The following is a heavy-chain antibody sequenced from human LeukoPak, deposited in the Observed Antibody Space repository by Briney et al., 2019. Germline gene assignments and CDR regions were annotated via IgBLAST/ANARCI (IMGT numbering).Heavy chain of an antibody. CDR3: ARGRGCSSMSCYPDY. J-gene: IGHJ4*02. V-gene: IGHV3-23*01. D-gene: IGHD2-2*01. CDR1: GFSFSSYA. Sequence: GGSLRLSCAASGFSFSSYAMSWVRQAPGKGLHWVSSITTSAGTNYADSVKGRFTISRDNSKNTLYLQMNSLRAEDTAVYYCARGRGCSSMSCYPDYWGQGTLVTVSS. CDR2: ITTSAGT.